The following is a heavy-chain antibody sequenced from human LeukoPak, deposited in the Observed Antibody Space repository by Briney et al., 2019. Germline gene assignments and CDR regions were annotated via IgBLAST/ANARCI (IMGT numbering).Heavy chain of an antibody. CDR1: XXXXXSGXYX. J-gene: IGHJ4*02. D-gene: IGHD1-1*01. CDR3: AVEWIPGDNMAYFDY. Sequence: SETLXLXXXXXXXXXXSGXYXWSWXRQPPGKGLEWIGYIYYSGSTNYNPSLKSRVTISVDTSKNQFSLKLSSVTAADTAVYYCAVEWIPGDNMAYFDYWGQGTLVTVSS. CDR2: IYYSGST. V-gene: IGHV4-61*01.